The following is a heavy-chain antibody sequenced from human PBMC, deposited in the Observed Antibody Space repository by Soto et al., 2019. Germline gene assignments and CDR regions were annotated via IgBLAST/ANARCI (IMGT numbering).Heavy chain of an antibody. CDR2: IYPSDSDT. CDR3: VKDQIPVLYYDSSGFPDC. Sequence: PGESLKISCKGSGYSFTSYWIGWVRQMPGKGLEWMGIIYPSDSDTRYSPSFQGQVTISADKSINTAYLQWSSLKASDTAVYYCVKDQIPVLYYDSSGFPDCWGQGTLVTVSS. V-gene: IGHV5-51*01. D-gene: IGHD3-22*01. J-gene: IGHJ4*02. CDR1: GYSFTSYW.